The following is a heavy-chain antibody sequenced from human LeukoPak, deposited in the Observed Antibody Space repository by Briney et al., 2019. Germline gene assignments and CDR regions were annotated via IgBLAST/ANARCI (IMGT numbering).Heavy chain of an antibody. CDR3: ATQTEMATGGDYYYYGMDV. CDR2: IYYSGST. D-gene: IGHD5-24*01. Sequence: SETLSLTCAVYGGSFSGYYWSWIRQPPGKGLEWIGYIYYSGSTNYNPSLKSRVTISVDTSKNQFSLKLSSVTAADTAVYYCATQTEMATGGDYYYYGMDVWGQGTTVTVSS. CDR1: GGSFSGYY. J-gene: IGHJ6*02. V-gene: IGHV4-59*01.